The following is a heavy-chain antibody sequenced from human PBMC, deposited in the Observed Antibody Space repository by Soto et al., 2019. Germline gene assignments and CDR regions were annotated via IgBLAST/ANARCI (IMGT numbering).Heavy chain of an antibody. CDR2: IYYSGST. Sequence: SETLSLTCTVSGGSISSSSYYWGWIRQPPGKGLEWIGSIYYSGSTYYNPSLKSRVTISVDTSKNQFSLKLSSVNAADTAVYYCARHEDFWSGYYYNWFDPWGQGTLVTVSS. CDR1: GGSISSSSYY. V-gene: IGHV4-39*01. CDR3: ARHEDFWSGYYYNWFDP. D-gene: IGHD3-3*01. J-gene: IGHJ5*02.